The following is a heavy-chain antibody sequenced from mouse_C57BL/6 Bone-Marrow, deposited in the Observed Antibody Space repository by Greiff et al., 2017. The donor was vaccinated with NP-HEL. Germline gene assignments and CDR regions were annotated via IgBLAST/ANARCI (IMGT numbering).Heavy chain of an antibody. CDR3: ARLNIYGYYAMDY. J-gene: IGHJ4*01. Sequence: QQPGTELVKPGASVKLSCKASGYTFTSYWMHWVKQRPGQGLEWIGNINPSNGGTNYNEKFKSKATLTVDKSSSTAYMQLSSLTSEDSAVYYCARLNIYGYYAMDYWGQGTSVTVSS. V-gene: IGHV1-53*01. CDR2: INPSNGGT. CDR1: GYTFTSYW. D-gene: IGHD1-1*01.